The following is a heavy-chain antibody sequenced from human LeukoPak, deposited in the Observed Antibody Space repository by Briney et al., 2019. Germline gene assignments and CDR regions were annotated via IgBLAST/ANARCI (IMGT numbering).Heavy chain of an antibody. CDR2: IYYSGST. V-gene: IGHV4-59*12. D-gene: IGHD3-22*01. CDR1: GGSISSYY. CDR3: ARDYYDSTMRGAFDI. J-gene: IGHJ3*02. Sequence: SETLSLTCTVSGGSISSYYWSWIRQPPGKGLEWIGYIYYSGSTYYNPSLKSRVTISVDTSKNQFSLKLSSVTAADTAVYYCARDYYDSTMRGAFDIWGQGTMVTVSS.